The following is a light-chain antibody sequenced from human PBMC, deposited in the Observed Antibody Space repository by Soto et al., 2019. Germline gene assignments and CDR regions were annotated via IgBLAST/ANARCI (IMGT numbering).Light chain of an antibody. V-gene: IGKV1-39*01. CDR3: QQTDSTPYT. CDR2: TSG. J-gene: IGKJ2*01. CDR1: QRITTY. Sequence: IHMTQSPSSLSASVGDRITVTCRASQRITTYVNWYQLKPGEAPKLLISTSGTLQRGVPSRFSGSGSGTDVTLTITRLQPADFATYFCQQTDSTPYTFGQGTKLEIK.